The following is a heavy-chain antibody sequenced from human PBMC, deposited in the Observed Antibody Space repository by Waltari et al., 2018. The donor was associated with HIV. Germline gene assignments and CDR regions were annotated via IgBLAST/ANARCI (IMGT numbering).Heavy chain of an antibody. Sequence: QVHLVESGGGVVQPGRSLRLSCAASGFTFSSYAMHWVRQAPGKGLEWVAVISYHGEDKYYADSVKGRVTISRDNSKNTLYLQMNSLRAEDTAVYYCAKGASGWSPGYWGQGTLVTVSS. CDR2: ISYHGEDK. V-gene: IGHV3-30*18. CDR1: GFTFSSYA. CDR3: AKGASGWSPGY. J-gene: IGHJ4*02. D-gene: IGHD6-19*01.